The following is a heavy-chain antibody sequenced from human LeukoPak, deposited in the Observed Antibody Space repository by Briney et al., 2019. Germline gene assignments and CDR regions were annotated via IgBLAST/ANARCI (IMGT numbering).Heavy chain of an antibody. CDR3: AKGRGYSSSPGIDY. CDR1: GFTFGDYA. D-gene: IGHD6-6*01. Sequence: GGSLRLSCTASGFTFGDYAMSWVRQAPGKGLEWVSAISGSGGSTYYADSVKGRFTISRDNSKNALYLQMNSLRAEDTVVYYCAKGRGYSSSPGIDYWGQGTLVTVSS. J-gene: IGHJ4*02. V-gene: IGHV3-23*01. CDR2: ISGSGGST.